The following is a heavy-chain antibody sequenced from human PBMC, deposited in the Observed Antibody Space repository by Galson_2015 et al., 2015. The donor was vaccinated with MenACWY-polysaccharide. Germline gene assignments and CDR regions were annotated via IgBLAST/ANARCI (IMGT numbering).Heavy chain of an antibody. V-gene: IGHV4-4*07. Sequence: SETLYLTCTVSHASISSSYWSWIRQSADKGLEYIGRTHATGSTAYNPSFRSRVAMSVDLPRNKFSLRLASVTASDTAIYYCARRSLDNWYFDLCGRGTLVIVSS. CDR2: THATGST. J-gene: IGHJ2*01. CDR1: HASISSSY. CDR3: ARRSLDNWYFDL. D-gene: IGHD1-1*01.